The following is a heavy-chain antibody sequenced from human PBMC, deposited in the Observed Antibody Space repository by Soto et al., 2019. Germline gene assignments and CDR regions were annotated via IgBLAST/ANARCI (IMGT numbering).Heavy chain of an antibody. Sequence: GGSLRLSCAASRFTFSGYSMNWVRQAPGKGLEWVSYISSLSSPRYYAESVEGRFIISRDNAKNSLYLQMNSLRDEDTAVYFCAREDILGARSFDYWGQGTLVTVSS. D-gene: IGHD1-26*01. CDR2: ISSLSSPR. CDR1: RFTFSGYS. V-gene: IGHV3-48*02. J-gene: IGHJ4*02. CDR3: AREDILGARSFDY.